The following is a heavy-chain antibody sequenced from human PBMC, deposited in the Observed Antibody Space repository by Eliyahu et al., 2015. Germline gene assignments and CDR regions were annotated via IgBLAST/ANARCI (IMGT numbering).Heavy chain of an antibody. J-gene: IGHJ4*02. V-gene: IGHV3-74*01. D-gene: IGHD3-10*01. CDR2: INSDGSSI. CDR3: SRDRYTSGSHYFDY. Sequence: EVQLVESGGGLVQPGGSLRLSCAASGFXFSNYWMPWXRQAPGKGLVWVSRINSDGSSITYADSVKGRFTISRDNAKDTLXLQMNSLRAEDTAVYYCSRDRYTSGSHYFDYWGQGALVTVSS. CDR1: GFXFSNYW.